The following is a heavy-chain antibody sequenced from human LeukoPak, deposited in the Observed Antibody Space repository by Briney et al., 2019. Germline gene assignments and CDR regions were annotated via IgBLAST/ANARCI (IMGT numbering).Heavy chain of an antibody. CDR1: GGSISSYY. CDR2: IYYSGST. V-gene: IGHV4-59*01. J-gene: IGHJ6*03. Sequence: SETLSLTCTVSGGSISSYYWSWIRQPPGKGLEWIGYIYYSGSTNYNPSLKSRVTISVDTSKNQFSLKLSSVTAADTAVYYCARSDYGQHYYYYYYMDVWGKGTTVTVSS. CDR3: ARSDYGQHYYYYYYMDV. D-gene: IGHD4/OR15-4a*01.